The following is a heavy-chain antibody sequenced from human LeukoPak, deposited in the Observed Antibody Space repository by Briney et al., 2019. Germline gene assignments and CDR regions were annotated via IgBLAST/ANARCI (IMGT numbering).Heavy chain of an antibody. CDR3: ARAIHSSSWSGGWFDP. J-gene: IGHJ5*02. CDR1: GDSVSSNSAA. D-gene: IGHD6-13*01. Sequence: SQTLSLTCAISGDSVSSNSAAWNWIRQSPSRGLEWLGRTYYRSKWYNDYAVSVKSRITINPDTSKNQFSLQLNSVTPEDTAVYYCARAIHSSSWSGGWFDPWGQGTLVTVSS. V-gene: IGHV6-1*01. CDR2: TYYRSKWYN.